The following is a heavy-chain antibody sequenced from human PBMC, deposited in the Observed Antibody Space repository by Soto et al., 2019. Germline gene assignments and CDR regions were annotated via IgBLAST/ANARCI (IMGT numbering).Heavy chain of an antibody. D-gene: IGHD2-15*01. CDR2: INTDGSIT. Sequence: GGSLRLSCAASGFTFSSYWMHWVRQVPGKGLVWVSRINTDGSITSHADSVKGRFTISRDNAKNTLYLQMNSLRADDTAVYYCTRDSGGRDAYWGQGALVTVSS. CDR1: GFTFSSYW. V-gene: IGHV3-74*01. J-gene: IGHJ4*02. CDR3: TRDSGGRDAY.